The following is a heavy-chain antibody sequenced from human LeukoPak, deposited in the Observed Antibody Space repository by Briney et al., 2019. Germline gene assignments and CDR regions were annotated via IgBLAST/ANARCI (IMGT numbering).Heavy chain of an antibody. CDR3: ARSYCSSTSCYISDY. CDR1: GYTFTSYD. Sequence: ASVKVSCKASGYTFTSYDIDWVRQATGQGLEWMGWMNPNSGNTNYAQKLQGRVTMTTDTSTSTAYMELRSLRSDDTAVYYCARSYCSSTSCYISDYWGQGTLVTVSS. V-gene: IGHV1-18*01. CDR2: MNPNSGNT. J-gene: IGHJ4*02. D-gene: IGHD2-2*02.